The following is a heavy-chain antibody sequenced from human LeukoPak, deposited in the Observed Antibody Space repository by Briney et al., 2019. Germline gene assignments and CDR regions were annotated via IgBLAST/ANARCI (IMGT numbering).Heavy chain of an antibody. D-gene: IGHD1-26*01. CDR1: GLTGSHNY. J-gene: IGHJ6*02. CDR3: AKGRVGANGYYYYGMDV. V-gene: IGHV3-66*03. Sequence: PGGSLRLSCAASGLTGSHNYVSWVRQAPGKGLEWVSAIHTSGDTCYADSVKGRFTISRDTSKNTLYLQINSLRTEDTAVYYCAKGRVGANGYYYYGMDVWGQGTTVTVSS. CDR2: IHTSGDT.